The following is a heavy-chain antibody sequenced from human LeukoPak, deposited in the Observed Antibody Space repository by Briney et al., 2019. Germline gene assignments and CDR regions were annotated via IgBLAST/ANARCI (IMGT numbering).Heavy chain of an antibody. CDR1: GGTFSSYA. J-gene: IGHJ6*03. CDR3: ARGSLYSSSSEGGPSYYYYYMDV. D-gene: IGHD6-6*01. Sequence: AASVTVSCKASGGTFSSYAISWVRQAPGQGLEWMGGIIPIFGTANYAQKFQGRVTITTDESTSTAYMELSSLRSEDTAVYYCARGSLYSSSSEGGPSYYYYYMDVWGKGTTVTVSS. V-gene: IGHV1-69*05. CDR2: IIPIFGTA.